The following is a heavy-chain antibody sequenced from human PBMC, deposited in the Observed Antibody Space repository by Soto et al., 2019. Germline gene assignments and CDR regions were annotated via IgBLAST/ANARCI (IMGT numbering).Heavy chain of an antibody. CDR3: AKEGARGFGFDP. CDR1: GFTFSSYA. J-gene: IGHJ5*02. CDR2: ISGSGGST. V-gene: IGHV3-23*01. D-gene: IGHD3-3*01. Sequence: PXVSLRLSCAASGFTFSSYAMSWVRQAPGKGLEWVSAISGSGGSTYYADSVKGRFTISRDNSKNTLYLQMNSLRAEDTAVYYCAKEGARGFGFDPWGQGTLVTVSS.